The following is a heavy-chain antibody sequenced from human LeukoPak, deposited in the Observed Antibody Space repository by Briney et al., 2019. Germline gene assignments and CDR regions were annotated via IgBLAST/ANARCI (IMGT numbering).Heavy chain of an antibody. J-gene: IGHJ5*02. CDR1: GFDCCTYG. D-gene: IGHD3-10*01. Sequence: GGSLRLSCAASGFDCCTYGMRWVRQAPGKGLEWVTFIRYDGTDRYYGDAVQGGCTVSRGNSKKTLYLQMNTVRLDDTPVYCAKDWVHGSGSEFDPWRQGTLVTVSS. CDR3: AKDWVHGSGSEFDP. V-gene: IGHV3-30*02. CDR2: IRYDGTDR.